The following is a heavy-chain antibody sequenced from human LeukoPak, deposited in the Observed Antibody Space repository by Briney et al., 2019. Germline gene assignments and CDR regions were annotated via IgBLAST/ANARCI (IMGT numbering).Heavy chain of an antibody. CDR3: ARGLYSSSHFDY. D-gene: IGHD6-6*01. J-gene: IGHJ4*02. V-gene: IGHV4-4*07. Sequence: SETLSLTCTVSGGSISSYYWSWVRQPAGKGLEWIGRIYTSGSTNYNPSLKSRVTMSVDTSKNQFSLKLSSVTAADTAVYYCARGLYSSSHFDYWGQGTLVTVSS. CDR1: GGSISSYY. CDR2: IYTSGST.